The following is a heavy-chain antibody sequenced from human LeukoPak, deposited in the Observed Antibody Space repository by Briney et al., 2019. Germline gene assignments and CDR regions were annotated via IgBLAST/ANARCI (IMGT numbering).Heavy chain of an antibody. Sequence: SVKVSCKASGGTFSSYAISWVRQAPGQGLEWMGRIIPILGIANYAQKFQGRVTITADKSTSTAYMELSSLRSEDTAVYYCGRLRANGVPGVDYWGQGTLVTVSS. V-gene: IGHV1-69*04. CDR1: GGTFSSYA. CDR3: GRLRANGVPGVDY. CDR2: IIPILGIA. J-gene: IGHJ4*02. D-gene: IGHD2-8*01.